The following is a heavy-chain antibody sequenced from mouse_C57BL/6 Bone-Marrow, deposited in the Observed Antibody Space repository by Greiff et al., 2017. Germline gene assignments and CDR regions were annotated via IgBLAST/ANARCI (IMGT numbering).Heavy chain of an antibody. CDR1: GYTFTSYG. D-gene: IGHD1-1*01. V-gene: IGHV1-81*01. CDR2: IYPRSGNT. Sequence: QVQLQQSGAELARPGASVRLSCKASGYTFTSYGISWVKQRTGQGLEWIGEIYPRSGNTYYNEKFKGKATLTADKSSSTAYMELRSLTSEDSAVYFCARLELLAMDYWGQGTSVTVSS. J-gene: IGHJ4*01. CDR3: ARLELLAMDY.